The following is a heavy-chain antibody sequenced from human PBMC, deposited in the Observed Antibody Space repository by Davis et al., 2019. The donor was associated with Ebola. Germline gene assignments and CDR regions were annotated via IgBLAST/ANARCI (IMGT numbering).Heavy chain of an antibody. J-gene: IGHJ6*02. CDR3: ARFPYYYGMDV. V-gene: IGHV4-34*01. CDR2: INHSGST. Sequence: MPSETLSLTCAVYGGSFSGYYWSWIRQPPGKGLEWIGEINHSGSTNYNPSLKSRVTISVDTSKNQFSLKLSSVTAADTAVYYCARFPYYYGMDVWGQGTTVTVSS. CDR1: GGSFSGYY.